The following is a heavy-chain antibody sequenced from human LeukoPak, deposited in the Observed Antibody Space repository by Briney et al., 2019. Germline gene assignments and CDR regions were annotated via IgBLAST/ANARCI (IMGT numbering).Heavy chain of an antibody. Sequence: SQTLSLTCTVSGGSISSGDYYWSWIRQPPGKGLEWIGYIYYSGSTNYNPSLKSRVTISVDTSKNQFSLKLSSVTAADTAVYYCARVTVTTNYFDYWGQGTLVTVSS. D-gene: IGHD4-17*01. J-gene: IGHJ4*02. CDR2: IYYSGST. CDR1: GGSISSGDYY. V-gene: IGHV4-61*08. CDR3: ARVTVTTNYFDY.